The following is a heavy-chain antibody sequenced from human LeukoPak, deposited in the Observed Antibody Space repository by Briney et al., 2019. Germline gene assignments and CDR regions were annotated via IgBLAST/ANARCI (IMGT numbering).Heavy chain of an antibody. CDR3: AREGISGYSYGFFDY. CDR1: GGSFSGYY. J-gene: IGHJ4*02. D-gene: IGHD5-18*01. Sequence: SETLSLTCAVYGGSFSGYYWSWIRQPPGKGLEWIGEINHSGSTNYNPSLKSRVTISVDTSKNQFSLKLSFVTAADTAVYYCAREGISGYSYGFFDYWGQGTLVTVSS. V-gene: IGHV4-34*01. CDR2: INHSGST.